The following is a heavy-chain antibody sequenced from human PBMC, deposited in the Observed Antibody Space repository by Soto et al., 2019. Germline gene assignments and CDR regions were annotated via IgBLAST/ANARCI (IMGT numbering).Heavy chain of an antibody. CDR3: ASRGTGWYFDL. V-gene: IGHV4-34*01. D-gene: IGHD6-25*01. Sequence: SETLSLTCAVYGGSFSGYYWSWIRQPPGKGLEWIGEINHSGSTNYNPSLKSRVTISVDTSKNQFSLKLSSVTAADTAVYYCASRGTGWYFDLWGRGTLVTVSS. J-gene: IGHJ2*01. CDR2: INHSGST. CDR1: GGSFSGYY.